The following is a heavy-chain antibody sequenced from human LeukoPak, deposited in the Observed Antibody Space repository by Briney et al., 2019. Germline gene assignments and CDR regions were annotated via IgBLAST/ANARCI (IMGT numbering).Heavy chain of an antibody. V-gene: IGHV3-48*01. CDR1: GFTFSDYS. CDR3: ARDRHYDSSVFNP. J-gene: IGHJ5*02. CDR2: ISRSSSTI. D-gene: IGHD3-22*01. Sequence: TGGSLRLSCAASGFTFSDYSMNWVRQAPGEGLEWVSYISRSSSTIYYADSVKGRFTISRDNAKNSLYLQMNSLRAEDTAVYYCARDRHYDSSVFNPWGQGTLVTVSS.